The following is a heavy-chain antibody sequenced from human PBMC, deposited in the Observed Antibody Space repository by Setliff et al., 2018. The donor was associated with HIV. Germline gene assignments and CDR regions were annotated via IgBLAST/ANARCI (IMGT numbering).Heavy chain of an antibody. CDR3: ATDPGYSSTWYSESFQH. V-gene: IGHV1-24*01. CDR2: FDPEDGET. CDR1: TYTFSSYV. D-gene: IGHD6-13*01. Sequence: GASVKVSCKASTYTFSSYVINWVRQAPGQGLEWMANFDPEDGETFYAQKFQGRLTMTEDTSTDTAYMELSSLRSDDTAMYYCATDPGYSSTWYSESFQHWGQGTVVTVSS. J-gene: IGHJ1*01.